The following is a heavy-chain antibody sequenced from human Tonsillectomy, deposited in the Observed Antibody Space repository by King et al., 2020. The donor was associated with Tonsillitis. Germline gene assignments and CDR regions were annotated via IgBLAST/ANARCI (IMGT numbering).Heavy chain of an antibody. V-gene: IGHV3-15*01. Sequence: VQLVESGGGLVKPGGSLRLSCAASGFTFNNAWMSWVRQAPGKGLEWVGLIKRKTDGGTTDYATPVKGRFTISRDDSKNTLYLQMNSLKTEDTAVYYCTTLANFFHSCDFWGQGTLVSVSS. CDR3: TTLANFFHSCDF. D-gene: IGHD1-26*01. J-gene: IGHJ4*02. CDR2: IKRKTDGGTT. CDR1: GFTFNNAW.